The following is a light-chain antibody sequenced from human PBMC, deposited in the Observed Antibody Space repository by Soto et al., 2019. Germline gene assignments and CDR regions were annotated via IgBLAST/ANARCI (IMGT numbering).Light chain of an antibody. CDR3: QQYETYFRT. J-gene: IGKJ1*01. Sequence: DIQLTQSPSTLAASVGDRVIITCRASQCISRWLAWYPQKPGKAPKLLIHAASSLERGVPLRFRGSGSGTEFALTITSLQADDIATYYCQQYETYFRTFGQGTKVDIK. CDR2: AAS. V-gene: IGKV1-5*03. CDR1: QCISRW.